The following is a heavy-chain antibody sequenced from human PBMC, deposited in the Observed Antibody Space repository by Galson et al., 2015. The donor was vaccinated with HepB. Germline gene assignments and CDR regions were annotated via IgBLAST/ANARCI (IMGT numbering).Heavy chain of an antibody. V-gene: IGHV3-21*01. D-gene: IGHD6-6*01. CDR2: ISNSGSSI. Sequence: SLRLSCAASGFTFSSYSMNWVRQAPGEGLEWVSSISNSGSSIYYADPVKGRFTISRDNAKNSLYLQMNGLRAEDTAVYYCARGRTTYSSSSMTNWGQGTLVTVSS. J-gene: IGHJ4*02. CDR1: GFTFSSYS. CDR3: ARGRTTYSSSSMTN.